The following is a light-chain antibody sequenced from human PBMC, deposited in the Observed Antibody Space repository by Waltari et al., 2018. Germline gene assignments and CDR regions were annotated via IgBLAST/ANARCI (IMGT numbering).Light chain of an antibody. V-gene: IGKV1-5*03. J-gene: IGKJ1*01. Sequence: DIQMTQSPSTLSASVGDRVTTTCRARQSISTWLDWYQQKPGKPPNLMLFKASALEGGVPSRFSGSGSGTEFTLTISSLQPDDVATYYCQQYSHYSTFGQGTKVEI. CDR1: QSISTW. CDR3: QQYSHYST. CDR2: KAS.